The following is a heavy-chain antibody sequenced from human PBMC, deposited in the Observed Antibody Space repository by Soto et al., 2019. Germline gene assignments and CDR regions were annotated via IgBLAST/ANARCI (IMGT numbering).Heavy chain of an antibody. V-gene: IGHV3-30*18. D-gene: IGHD3-3*01. CDR3: AKDKRRFLEWVPFGYYYYGMDV. CDR1: GFTFSNYG. Sequence: VGSLRLSGAASGFTFSNYGMHWVRQAPGKGLEWVAVISYDGSNKYYVDSVEGRFTISRDNSKNTLYLQINSLRAEDTAVYYCAKDKRRFLEWVPFGYYYYGMDVWGQGTTVTVSS. CDR2: ISYDGSNK. J-gene: IGHJ6*02.